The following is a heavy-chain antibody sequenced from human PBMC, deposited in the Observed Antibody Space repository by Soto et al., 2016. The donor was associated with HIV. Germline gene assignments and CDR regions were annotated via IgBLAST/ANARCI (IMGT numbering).Heavy chain of an antibody. CDR2: ISAYDGNT. J-gene: IGHJ4*02. CDR1: GYTFTNYV. D-gene: IGHD4-4*01. V-gene: IGHV1-18*01. CDR3: SRHTYSAGSLDY. Sequence: QVQLVQSGAEVKKPGASVKVSCKASGYTFTNYVFSWVRQAPGQGLEWMGWISAYDGNTKFAQNFQGRVTLTTDTSTTTAFLELNSLRPADTAVYYCSRHTYSAGSLDYWGQGTLVTVSS.